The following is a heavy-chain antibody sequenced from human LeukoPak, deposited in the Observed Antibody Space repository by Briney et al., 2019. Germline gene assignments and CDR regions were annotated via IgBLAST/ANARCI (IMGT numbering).Heavy chain of an antibody. CDR3: ARLLGGYDFWSRFDY. D-gene: IGHD3-3*01. J-gene: IGHJ4*02. CDR2: IYPGDSDT. V-gene: IGHV5-51*01. CDR1: GYSFTKYW. Sequence: GESLKISCNGSGYSFTKYWIAWVRQMPGEVLGWMGIIYPGDSDTRYSPSFQGQVTISADKSITTAYLQWSSLKASDSAMYYCARLLGGYDFWSRFDYWGLGTLVTVSS.